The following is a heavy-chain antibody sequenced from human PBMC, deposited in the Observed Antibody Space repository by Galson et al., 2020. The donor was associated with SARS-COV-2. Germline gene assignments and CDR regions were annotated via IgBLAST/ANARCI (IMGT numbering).Heavy chain of an antibody. J-gene: IGHJ5*02. Sequence: SQASETLTLTCAVHGGSFSRYYWSWFRQPPGKGLDWIGDTNHNGITNYNPSLKSRITTSVDKSKNQLSLRLSSVTAADTVVYSCAGVATRSWRANWFDPWGQGTLVTVSS. CDR3: AGVATRSWRANWFDP. CDR2: TNHNGIT. D-gene: IGHD1-26*01. CDR1: GGSFSRYY. V-gene: IGHV4-34*01.